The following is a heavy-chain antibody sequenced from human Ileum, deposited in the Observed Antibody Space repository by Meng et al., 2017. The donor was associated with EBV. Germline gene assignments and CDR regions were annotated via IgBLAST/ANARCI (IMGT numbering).Heavy chain of an antibody. CDR3: ASHPGGNSQYYSSGDDY. CDR1: GGSFTGCY. D-gene: IGHD3-22*01. J-gene: IGHJ4*02. V-gene: IGHV4-34*01. CDR2: INHRGGA. Sequence: QVQARPGGDGLLMPSEPLSPPFVVYGGSFTGCYWSWIRQPPGKGLEWIGEINHRGGAFYNPSLKSRVTMSIDTSKNQFSLKLNSVTAADTAVYYCASHPGGNSQYYSSGDDYWGQGALVTVSS.